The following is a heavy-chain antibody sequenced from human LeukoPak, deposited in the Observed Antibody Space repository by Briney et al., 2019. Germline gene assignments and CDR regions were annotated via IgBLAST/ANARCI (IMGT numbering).Heavy chain of an antibody. Sequence: GGSLRLSCAASGFTFSSYAMSWVRQAPGKGLEWVSAISGSGGSTYYADSVKGRFTISRDNSKNTLYLQMNSLRAEDTAVYYCAKGVHYGGNSXXXDYWGQGTLVTVSS. D-gene: IGHD4-17*01. CDR3: AKGVHYGGNSXXXDY. CDR1: GFTFSSYA. V-gene: IGHV3-23*01. CDR2: ISGSGGST. J-gene: IGHJ4*02.